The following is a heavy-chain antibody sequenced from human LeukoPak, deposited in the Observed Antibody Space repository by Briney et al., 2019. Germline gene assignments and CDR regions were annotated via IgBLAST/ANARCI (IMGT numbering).Heavy chain of an antibody. D-gene: IGHD1-26*01. CDR2: IYYSGST. Sequence: SETLSLTCTVSGGSISSSSYYWGWIRQPPGKGLEWIGSIYYSGSTYYNPSLKSRVTISVDTSKNQFSLKLSSVTAADTAVYYCAKDQVGATGYFDYWGQGTLVTVSS. CDR3: AKDQVGATGYFDY. V-gene: IGHV4-39*07. CDR1: GGSISSSSYY. J-gene: IGHJ4*02.